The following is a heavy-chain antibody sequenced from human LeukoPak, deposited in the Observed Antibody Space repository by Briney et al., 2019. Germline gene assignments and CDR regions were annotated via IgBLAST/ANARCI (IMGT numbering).Heavy chain of an antibody. CDR1: GGSISSYH. V-gene: IGHV4-59*01. CDR3: AREGYKSPGYFDY. CDR2: IYYSGST. J-gene: IGHJ4*02. D-gene: IGHD1-14*01. Sequence: SETLSLTCTVSGGSISSYHWSWIRQPPGKGLEWIGYIYYSGSTNYNPSLKSRVTISVDTSKNQFSLKLSSVTAADTAVYYCAREGYKSPGYFDYWGQGTLVTVSS.